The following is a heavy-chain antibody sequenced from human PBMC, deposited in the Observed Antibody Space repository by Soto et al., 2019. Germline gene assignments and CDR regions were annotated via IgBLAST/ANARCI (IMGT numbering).Heavy chain of an antibody. D-gene: IGHD4-17*01. CDR3: AKGDYGGNSHTFDI. V-gene: IGHV3-30*18. CDR2: ISYDGSNK. Sequence: QVQLVESGGGVVQPGRSLRLSCAASGFTFSGYGMHWVRQAPGKGLEWVAVISYDGSNKYYADSVKGRFTISRDNSKNTLHLQMNSLRLEDTAVYYCAKGDYGGNSHTFDIWGQGTMVTVSS. CDR1: GFTFSGYG. J-gene: IGHJ3*02.